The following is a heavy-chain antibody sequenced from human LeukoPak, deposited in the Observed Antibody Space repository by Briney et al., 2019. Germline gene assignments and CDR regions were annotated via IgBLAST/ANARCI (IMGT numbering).Heavy chain of an antibody. D-gene: IGHD3-9*01. CDR2: IIPIFGTA. Sequence: SVTVSFKASGGTFSSYAISWVRQAPGQGLEWMGVIIPIFGTANFAQKFQGRVTITTDESTSTAYMELSSLRSEDTAVYYCARSGYFDWSPLGWYFDYWGQGTLVTVSS. CDR1: GGTFSSYA. J-gene: IGHJ4*02. CDR3: ARSGYFDWSPLGWYFDY. V-gene: IGHV1-69*05.